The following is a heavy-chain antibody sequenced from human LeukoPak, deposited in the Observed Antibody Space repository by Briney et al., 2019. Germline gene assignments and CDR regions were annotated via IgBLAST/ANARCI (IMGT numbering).Heavy chain of an antibody. V-gene: IGHV3-30*18. D-gene: IGHD3-10*01. J-gene: IGHJ4*02. CDR2: ISYDGSNK. CDR1: GFTFSSYG. Sequence: GGSLRLSCAASGFTFSSYGMHWVRQAPGKGLEWVAVISYDGSNKYYADSVKGRFTISRDNSKNTLYLQMNSLRAEDTAVYYCAKDGGLGYYGSDDYWGQGTLVTVSS. CDR3: AKDGGLGYYGSDDY.